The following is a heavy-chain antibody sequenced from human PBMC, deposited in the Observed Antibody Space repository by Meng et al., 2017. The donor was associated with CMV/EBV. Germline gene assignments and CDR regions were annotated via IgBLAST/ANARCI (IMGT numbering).Heavy chain of an antibody. CDR1: GFTFSSYE. Sequence: GESLKISCAASGFTFSSYEMNWVRQAPGKGLEWVSYISSSGSTIYYADSVKGRFTISRDDSKSIAYLQMNSLKTEDTAVYYCTRDDRAAAGTSLWAYWGQGTLVTVSS. CDR3: TRDDRAAAGTSLWAY. V-gene: IGHV3-48*03. CDR2: ISSSGSTI. J-gene: IGHJ4*02. D-gene: IGHD6-13*01.